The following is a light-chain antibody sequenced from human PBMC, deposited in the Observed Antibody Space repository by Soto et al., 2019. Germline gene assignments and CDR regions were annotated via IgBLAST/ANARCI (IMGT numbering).Light chain of an antibody. J-gene: IGKJ3*01. V-gene: IGKV3D-20*02. CDR3: QQRSNWPPFT. CDR1: QTISRDD. Sequence: EIVLTQSPGTLSLSPGETATLSCRTSQTISRDDLAWYQQRPGQAPRLLVSATSRRATGIPDRFYGYGSGTDFTLTISSLEPEDFAVYYCQQRSNWPPFTFGPGTKVDIK. CDR2: ATS.